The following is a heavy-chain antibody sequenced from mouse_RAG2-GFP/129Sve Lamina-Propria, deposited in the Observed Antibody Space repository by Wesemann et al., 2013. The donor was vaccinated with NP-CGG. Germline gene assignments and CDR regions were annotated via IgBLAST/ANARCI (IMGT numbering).Heavy chain of an antibody. J-gene: IGHJ4*01. V-gene: IGHV1-61*01. Sequence: QVQLQQPGAELVRPGTSVKLSCKASGYTFTSYWMDWVKQRPGQGLEWIGNIYPSDSETHYNQKFKDKATLTVDTSSSTAYMQLSSLTSEDSAVYYCARRYGNYVDAMDYWGQGTSVTVSS. D-gene: IGHD2-1*01. CDR1: GYTFTSYW. CDR2: IYPSDSET. CDR3: ARRYGNYVDAMDY.